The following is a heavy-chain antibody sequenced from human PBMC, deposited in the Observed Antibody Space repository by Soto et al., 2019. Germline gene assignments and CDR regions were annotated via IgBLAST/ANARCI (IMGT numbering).Heavy chain of an antibody. D-gene: IGHD2-2*01. J-gene: IGHJ6*02. V-gene: IGHV1-46*01. CDR3: ARAGIAYCSSTTCYLYYYVMDV. CDR1: GYSVTSYY. Sequence: ASVKVSCKASGYSVTSYYMHWVRQAPGQGLEWMGIINPNSGSTTYAQKFQGRVTMTRDTSTSTVYMELTSLTSGDTAVYYCARAGIAYCSSTTCYLYYYVMDVWGQGTTVTVS. CDR2: INPNSGST.